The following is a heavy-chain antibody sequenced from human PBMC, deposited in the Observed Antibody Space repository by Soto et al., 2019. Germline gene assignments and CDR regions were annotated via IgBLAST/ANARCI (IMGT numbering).Heavy chain of an antibody. D-gene: IGHD3-22*01. J-gene: IGHJ3*02. V-gene: IGHV1-69*06. CDR2: IIPIFGTA. CDR3: AREPYYYDSSGYSYAFDI. CDR1: GGAFSSYA. Sequence: SVKVSCKACGGAFSSYAISWVRQAPGQGLEWMGGIIPIFGTANYAQKFQGRVTITADKSTSTAYMELSSLRSEDTAVYYCAREPYYYDSSGYSYAFDIWGQGTMVTVS.